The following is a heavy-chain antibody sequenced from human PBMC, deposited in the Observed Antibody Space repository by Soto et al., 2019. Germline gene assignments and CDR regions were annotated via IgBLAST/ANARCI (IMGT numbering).Heavy chain of an antibody. CDR1: GVTFSSYF. J-gene: IGHJ6*02. CDR3: AKARSVTTVTTRYYYYGMDV. V-gene: IGHV3-30*18. Sequence: GVSLMLSCAASGVTFSSYFRHFVRKTPGKGLEWVAVISYDGSNKYYADSVKGRFTISRDNSKNTLYLQMNSLRAEDTAVYYCAKARSVTTVTTRYYYYGMDVWGQGTTVTVSS. CDR2: ISYDGSNK. D-gene: IGHD4-17*01.